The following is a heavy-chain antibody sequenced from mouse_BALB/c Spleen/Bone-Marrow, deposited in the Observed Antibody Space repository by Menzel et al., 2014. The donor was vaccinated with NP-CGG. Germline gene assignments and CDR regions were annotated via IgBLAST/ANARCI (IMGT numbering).Heavy chain of an antibody. CDR1: GHAFTSYN. J-gene: IGHJ2*01. CDR3: ARNLGYGYFDY. D-gene: IGHD3-1*01. V-gene: IGHV1S135*01. Sequence: VQLQQSGPELVKPGASVKVSCKASGHAFTSYNMYWVKQSHGKSLEWMGYIDPYSGGTSYNQKFKVKATLTVDKSSSTAYMHLNSLTSEDSAVCYCARNLGYGYFDYWGQGTTLTVSS. CDR2: IDPYSGGT.